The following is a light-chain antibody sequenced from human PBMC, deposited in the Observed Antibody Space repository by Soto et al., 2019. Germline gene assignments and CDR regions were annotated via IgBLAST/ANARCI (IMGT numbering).Light chain of an antibody. J-gene: IGKJ4*01. V-gene: IGKV3-20*01. CDR2: GAS. Sequence: EIVLTQSPGTLSLSPGERATLSCRASQSVSSSYLDWYQQKPGQAPRLLIYGASSRATGIPDRFSGSGSGTDFTLTISRVEPEDFAVYYCHQYGSSPLTFGGGTKVEIK. CDR1: QSVSSSY. CDR3: HQYGSSPLT.